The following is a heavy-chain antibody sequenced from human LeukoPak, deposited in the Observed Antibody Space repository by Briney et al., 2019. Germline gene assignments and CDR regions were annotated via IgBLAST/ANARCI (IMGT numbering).Heavy chain of an antibody. CDR3: AKDAEGYSWYRHDAFDI. CDR2: ISGSAGST. J-gene: IGHJ3*02. Sequence: GGSLRLSCVASGFTFDDFAMSWVRQAPGKGLEWVSAISGSAGSTYYADSLKGRFTISRDNSKNTMYLQMNNLRVEDTALYYCAKDAEGYSWYRHDAFDIWGQGTMVTVSS. V-gene: IGHV3-23*01. CDR1: GFTFDDFA. D-gene: IGHD6-13*01.